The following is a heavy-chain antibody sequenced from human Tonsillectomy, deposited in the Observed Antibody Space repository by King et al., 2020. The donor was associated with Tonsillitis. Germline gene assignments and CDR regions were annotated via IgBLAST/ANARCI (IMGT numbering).Heavy chain of an antibody. D-gene: IGHD2-15*01. J-gene: IGHJ4*02. CDR3: AKQIGFCSGGTCSLDY. CDR2: ISGSGGYT. CDR1: GFTFSDYG. V-gene: IGHV3-23*01. Sequence: VQLLESGGGLVQSGGSLRLSCEASGFTFSDYGMSWVRQAPGKGLEWVSSISGSGGYTYYADSVEGRFSISRDNSKNTLCLQMNSLRAEDTAVYYCAKQIGFCSGGTCSLDYWGQGALVTVSS.